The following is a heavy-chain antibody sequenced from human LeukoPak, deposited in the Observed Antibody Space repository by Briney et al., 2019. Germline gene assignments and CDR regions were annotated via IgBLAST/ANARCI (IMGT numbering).Heavy chain of an antibody. J-gene: IGHJ4*02. D-gene: IGHD2-21*02. Sequence: GGSLRLSCAASGFTFSSYWMSWVRQAPGKGLEWVANIKQDGSEKYYVDSVKGRFTFSRDNAKNSLYLQMNSLRAEDTAVYYCARGGAHCGGDCYSDYWGQGTLVTVSS. CDR2: IKQDGSEK. V-gene: IGHV3-7*03. CDR1: GFTFSSYW. CDR3: ARGGAHCGGDCYSDY.